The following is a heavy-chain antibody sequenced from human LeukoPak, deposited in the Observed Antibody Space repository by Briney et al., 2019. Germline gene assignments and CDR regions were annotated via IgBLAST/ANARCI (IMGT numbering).Heavy chain of an antibody. Sequence: SETLSLTCTVSGGSISSYYWSWIRQPAGKGLEWIGRIHTSGSTNYSPSLKSRVTMSVDTSKNQFSLKLSSVTAADTAVYYCARDSGEGGQYVFDIWGQGTMVTVSS. D-gene: IGHD7-27*01. CDR2: IHTSGST. CDR1: GGSISSYY. J-gene: IGHJ3*02. CDR3: ARDSGEGGQYVFDI. V-gene: IGHV4-4*07.